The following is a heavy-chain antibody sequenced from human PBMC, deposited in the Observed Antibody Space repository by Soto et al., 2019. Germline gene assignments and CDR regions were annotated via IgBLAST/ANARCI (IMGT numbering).Heavy chain of an antibody. V-gene: IGHV1-69*01. J-gene: IGHJ4*02. D-gene: IGHD3-10*01. Sequence: QVQLVQSGAEVKKPGSSVKVSCKASGGTFSSYAISWVRQAPGQGLEWMGGIIPIFGTANYAQKFQGRVTITADESTSTAYMELSSLRSEDTVVYYCARFSATTWFGELLPRGYFDYWGQGTLVTVSS. CDR3: ARFSATTWFGELLPRGYFDY. CDR2: IIPIFGTA. CDR1: GGTFSSYA.